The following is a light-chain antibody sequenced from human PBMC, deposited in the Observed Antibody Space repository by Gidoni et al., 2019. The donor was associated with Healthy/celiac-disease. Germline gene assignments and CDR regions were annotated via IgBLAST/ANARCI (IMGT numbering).Light chain of an antibody. CDR2: AAS. V-gene: IGKV1-39*01. Sequence: DIQMTQSPSSLSASVGDRVTITCRASQSISSYLNWYQQKPGKAPKLLIYAASSLQSGVPSRFSGSGSGTDFTLTISSLQPEDFATYYCQQSYSTPGGFTFXPXTKVDIK. J-gene: IGKJ3*01. CDR1: QSISSY. CDR3: QQSYSTPGGFT.